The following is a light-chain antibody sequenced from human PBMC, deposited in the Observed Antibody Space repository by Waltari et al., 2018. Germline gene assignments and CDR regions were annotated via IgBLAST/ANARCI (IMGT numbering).Light chain of an antibody. CDR2: GAS. V-gene: IGKV3-20*01. J-gene: IGKJ4*01. Sequence: IVLRQTPDTLSLSPGERAPLSRRARRSVSSIALTWYQQKSGQPPRLLIYGASSRATAIPDRFSGSGSGTDFTLIIDRLEPEDFAVYYCQQYVGSVVTFGGGTKVEIK. CDR1: RSVSSIA. CDR3: QQYVGSVVT.